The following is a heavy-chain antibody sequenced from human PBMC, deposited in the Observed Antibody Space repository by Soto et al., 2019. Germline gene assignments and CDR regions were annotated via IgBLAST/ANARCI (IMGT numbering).Heavy chain of an antibody. J-gene: IGHJ4*02. V-gene: IGHV3-21*01. Sequence: EVQLVESGGGLVKPGGSLRLSCAASGFTFSSYSMNWVRQAPGKGLEWVSSISSSSSYIYYADSVKGRFTISRDNAKNSVYLQMNSLRAEDTAVYYCASSREGAFDYWGQGTLVTVSS. D-gene: IGHD1-26*01. CDR2: ISSSSSYI. CDR1: GFTFSSYS. CDR3: ASSREGAFDY.